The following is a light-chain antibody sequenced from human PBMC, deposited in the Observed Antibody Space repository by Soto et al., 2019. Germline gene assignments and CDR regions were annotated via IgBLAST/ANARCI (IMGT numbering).Light chain of an antibody. CDR3: QQYGSSPLT. J-gene: IGKJ4*01. CDR1: QSVRNNY. Sequence: EIVLTQSPGTLSLSPGERATLSCRASQSVRNNYLVWYQHKPSPPPRFLMYDVSTRAAGIPDRFSGSGSGTDSTPTISGQEPEDFADYYCQQYGSSPLTFGGGTKVEIE. CDR2: DVS. V-gene: IGKV3-20*01.